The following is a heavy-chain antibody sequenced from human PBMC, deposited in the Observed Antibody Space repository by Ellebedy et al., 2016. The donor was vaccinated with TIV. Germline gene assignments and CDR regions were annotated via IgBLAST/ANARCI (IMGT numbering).Heavy chain of an antibody. CDR2: INQDATKR. CDR1: GFTLTNYW. CDR3: ATDGSYGDYLSPAHASVM. V-gene: IGHV3-7*01. Sequence: GGSLRLSCTASGFTLTNYWMTWVRQAPGKGLEWVANINQDATKRFYVDSVEGRFTISRDNAKNSLFLQMNGLRAEDTAVYYCATDGSYGDYLSPAHASVMWGQGTLVSVSS. D-gene: IGHD4-17*01. J-gene: IGHJ3*02.